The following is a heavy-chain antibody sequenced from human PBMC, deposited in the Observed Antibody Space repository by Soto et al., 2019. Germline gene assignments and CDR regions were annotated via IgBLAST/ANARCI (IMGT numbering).Heavy chain of an antibody. J-gene: IGHJ4*02. CDR1: GYTFTSNS. Sequence: QVQLVQSGGELRKPGASVKVSCKASGYTFTSNSISWVRQAPGQGLEWMGWISTNNGNTKFAPKFQGRVTLTTDTSTSTAYMELTSLRSDDTAVYYCARGGGYAVDYWGQGTLVTVSS. CDR3: ARGGGYAVDY. V-gene: IGHV1-18*04. D-gene: IGHD5-12*01. CDR2: ISTNNGNT.